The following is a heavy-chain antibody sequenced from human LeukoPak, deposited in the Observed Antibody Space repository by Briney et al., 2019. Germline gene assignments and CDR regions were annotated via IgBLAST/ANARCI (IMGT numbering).Heavy chain of an antibody. V-gene: IGHV4-59*01. D-gene: IGHD5-12*01. J-gene: IGHJ6*03. CDR2: IFYSGRT. CDR3: ARTYSGYELYYYYYYMDV. CDR1: GGSISTYY. Sequence: SETLSLTCTVSGGSISTYYWNWIRQPPGKGLEWIGYIFYSGRTSYNPSLKSRVTLSVDTSKNWFSLRLTSVTAADTAVYYCARTYSGYELYYYYYYMDVWGKGTTVTISS.